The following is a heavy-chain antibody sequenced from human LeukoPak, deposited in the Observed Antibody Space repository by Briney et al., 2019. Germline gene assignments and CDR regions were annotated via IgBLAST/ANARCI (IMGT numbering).Heavy chain of an antibody. CDR1: GFTFGDYA. CDR3: TEGHCSDDCYSRSYSYGLDV. D-gene: IGHD2-21*02. CDR2: IRSKAYGGTT. V-gene: IGHV3-49*03. Sequence: PGGSLRLSCTASGFTFGDYAMSWFRQAPGKGLEWVAFIRSKAYGGTTEYAASVKGRFTISRDDSRSIAYLQMNSLKIEDTAVYYCTEGHCSDDCYSRSYSYGLDVWGQGTTVTVS. J-gene: IGHJ6*02.